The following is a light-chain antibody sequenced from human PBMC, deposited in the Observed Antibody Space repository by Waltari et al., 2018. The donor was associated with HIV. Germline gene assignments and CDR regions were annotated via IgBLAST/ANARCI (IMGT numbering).Light chain of an antibody. CDR1: RSDIGDYDY. J-gene: IGLJ2*01. V-gene: IGLV2-14*03. CDR3: SSYTSNNTLNVV. Sequence: QSALTQPASVSGSPGQSITISCTGPRSDIGDYDYVSWYQQHPGKAPKLMIYDVSDRPSGVSNRFSGSKSGNTASLTISGLQAEDEADYYCSSYTSNNTLNVVFGGGTRLTVL. CDR2: DVS.